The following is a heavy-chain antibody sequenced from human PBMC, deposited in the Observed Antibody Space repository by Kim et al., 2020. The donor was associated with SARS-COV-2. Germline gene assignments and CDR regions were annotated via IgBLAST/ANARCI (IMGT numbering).Heavy chain of an antibody. J-gene: IGHJ4*02. CDR1: GGSISSGGYY. D-gene: IGHD3-22*01. Sequence: SETLSLTCTVSGGSISSGGYYWSWIRQHPGKGLEWIGYIYYSGSTYYNPSLKSRVTISVDTSKNQFSLKLSSVTAADTAVYYCASSPLVFESSGSSYFDYWGQGTLVTVSS. V-gene: IGHV4-31*03. CDR3: ASSPLVFESSGSSYFDY. CDR2: IYYSGST.